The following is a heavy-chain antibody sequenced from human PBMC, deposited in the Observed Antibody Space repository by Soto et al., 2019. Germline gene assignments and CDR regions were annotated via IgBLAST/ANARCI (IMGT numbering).Heavy chain of an antibody. D-gene: IGHD3-10*01. V-gene: IGHV4-59*01. Sequence: QVQLQESGPVLVKPSETLSLTCTVSGGSISTYYWSWLRQPPGKGLEWIGYVFHSGTTSYNPSLQSRVTISVDTSTNQFSLRLSSVTAADTAVYYCARDRRVERVGDPYPFYYYYYVDVWGKGTTVTVSS. CDR1: GGSISTYY. J-gene: IGHJ6*03. CDR2: VFHSGTT. CDR3: ARDRRVERVGDPYPFYYYYYVDV.